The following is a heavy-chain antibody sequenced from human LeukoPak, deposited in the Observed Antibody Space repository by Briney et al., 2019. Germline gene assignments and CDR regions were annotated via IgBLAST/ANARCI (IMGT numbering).Heavy chain of an antibody. CDR1: GGSISSSSYY. CDR3: AGRPSYQPRVYNWFDP. Sequence: SETLSLTCTVSGGSISSSSYYWGWIRQPPGKGLEWIGSIYYSGSTYYNPSLKSRVTISVDTSKNQFSLKLSSVTAADMAVYYCAGRPSYQPRVYNWFDPWGQGTLVTVSS. D-gene: IGHD2-2*01. CDR2: IYYSGST. J-gene: IGHJ5*02. V-gene: IGHV4-39*01.